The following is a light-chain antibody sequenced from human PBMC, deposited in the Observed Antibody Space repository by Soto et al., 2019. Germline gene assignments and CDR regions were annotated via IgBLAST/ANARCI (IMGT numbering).Light chain of an antibody. J-gene: IGKJ1*01. CDR3: QQSYSTPRT. Sequence: DIQMTQSPSSLSASVGDRVTITCRASQSIVTYLNWYLQKPGKAPKLLIYAASNLQSGVPSRFSGSGSGTDFTLTISSLQPEDFATYYCQQSYSTPRTFGQGTMVDIK. V-gene: IGKV1-39*01. CDR1: QSIVTY. CDR2: AAS.